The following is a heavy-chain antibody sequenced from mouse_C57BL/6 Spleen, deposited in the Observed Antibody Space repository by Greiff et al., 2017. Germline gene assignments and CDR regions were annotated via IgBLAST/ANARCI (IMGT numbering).Heavy chain of an antibody. CDR1: GYAFSSSW. J-gene: IGHJ3*01. Sequence: VQRVESGPELVKPGASVKISCKASGYAFSSSWMNWVKQRPGKGLEWIGRIYPGDGDTNYNGKFKGKATLTADKSSSTAYMQLSSLTSEDSAVYFCARGNPWFAYWGQGTLVTVSA. V-gene: IGHV1-82*01. D-gene: IGHD2-1*01. CDR2: IYPGDGDT. CDR3: ARGNPWFAY.